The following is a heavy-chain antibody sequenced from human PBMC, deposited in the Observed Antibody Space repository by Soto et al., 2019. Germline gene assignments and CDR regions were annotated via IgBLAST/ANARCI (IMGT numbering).Heavy chain of an antibody. CDR3: AKGYSSSWYPRRYFDY. CDR2: ISGSGGST. Sequence: EVQLLESGGGLVQPGGSLRLSCAASGFTFSSYAMSWVRQAPGKGLEWVSAISGSGGSTYYADSVKGRFTISRDNSKNLLYLKMNRLRAEGPAVYYWAKGYSSSWYPRRYFDYWGQGTLVTVSS. D-gene: IGHD6-13*01. V-gene: IGHV3-23*01. CDR1: GFTFSSYA. J-gene: IGHJ4*02.